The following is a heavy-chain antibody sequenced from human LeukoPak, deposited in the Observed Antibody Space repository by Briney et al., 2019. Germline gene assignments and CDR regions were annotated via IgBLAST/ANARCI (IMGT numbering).Heavy chain of an antibody. V-gene: IGHV1-3*01. J-gene: IGHJ4*02. CDR2: INAGNGNT. CDR3: ARGARGHFDY. D-gene: IGHD6-6*01. CDR1: GYTFTSYA. Sequence: ASVTVSCKASGYTFTSYAMHWVRQAPGQRLEWMGWINAGNGNTKYSQKFQGRVTMTRDTSISTAYMELSRLRSDDTAVYYCARGARGHFDYWGQGTLVTVSS.